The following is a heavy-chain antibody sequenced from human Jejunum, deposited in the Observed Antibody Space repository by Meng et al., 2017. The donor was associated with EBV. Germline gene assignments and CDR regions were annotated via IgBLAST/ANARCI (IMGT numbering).Heavy chain of an antibody. CDR3: ARGYSDGNGHYYVGDY. V-gene: IGHV3-15*01. J-gene: IGHJ4*02. Sequence: EVQLVESXGGLVKPGXSVRLAXAASGFTFSTTWMAWVRQAPGKGLEWVGRIKSKIAGGTVDYAAPVIGRFSISRDDSKNTLYLQMNSLKTEDTAVYYCARGYSDGNGHYYVGDYWGQGTLVTVSS. CDR2: IKSKIAGGTV. D-gene: IGHD3-22*01. CDR1: GFTFSTTW.